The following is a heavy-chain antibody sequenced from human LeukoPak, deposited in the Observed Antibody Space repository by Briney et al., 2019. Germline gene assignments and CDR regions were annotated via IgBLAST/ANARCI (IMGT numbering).Heavy chain of an antibody. Sequence: GGSLRLSCAASGFTFNAYSMSWVRQAPGKGLEWVAAISSDGNHKHFADSVRGRFTISRDNSKNTLFLQMNSLRPDDTAVYYCARDRLPPPGVYCFDPWGQGTLVTVSS. CDR2: ISSDGNHK. CDR3: ARDRLPPPGVYCFDP. D-gene: IGHD5-12*01. J-gene: IGHJ5*02. V-gene: IGHV3-30-3*01. CDR1: GFTFNAYS.